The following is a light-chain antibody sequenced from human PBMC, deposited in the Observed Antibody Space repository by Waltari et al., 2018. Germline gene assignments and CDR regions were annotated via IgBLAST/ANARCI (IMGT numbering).Light chain of an antibody. J-gene: IGLJ3*02. CDR2: DVS. CDR3: NSYTGSSSWV. V-gene: IGLV2-14*01. CDR1: SSDVGFYNY. Sequence: QSALTQPASGSGSPGQSLPISCPGPSSDVGFYNYVPWYQQHPGKAPKLMIYDVSERPSGVSNRFSGSKSGNTASLTISGLQADDEADYYCNSYTGSSSWVFGGGTKLTV.